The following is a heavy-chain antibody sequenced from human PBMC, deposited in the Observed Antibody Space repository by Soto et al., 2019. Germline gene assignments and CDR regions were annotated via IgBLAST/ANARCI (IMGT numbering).Heavy chain of an antibody. CDR3: ASLKGSRYYYYGMDV. J-gene: IGHJ6*02. CDR1: GFTFSDYY. CDR2: ISSSGSTI. D-gene: IGHD1-26*01. Sequence: QVQLVESGGGLVKPGGSLRLSCAASGFTFSDYYMSWIRQAPGKGLEWVSYISSSGSTIYYADTVKGRFTISMDNGHNSLFLQMNSLRAEDTAVYYCASLKGSRYYYYGMDVWGQGTTVTVSS. V-gene: IGHV3-11*01.